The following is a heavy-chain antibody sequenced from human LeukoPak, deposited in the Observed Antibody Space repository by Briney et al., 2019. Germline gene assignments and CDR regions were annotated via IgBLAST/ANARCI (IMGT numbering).Heavy chain of an antibody. Sequence: GGSLRLSCAVSGFTFSGHWMFWVRQAPGKGLEWVSSDGSSTGYTDSVKGRFSISRDNAKNSLYLQINSLRAEDTAVYYCARVANWNYGYYYYYMDVWGKGTTVTVSS. CDR2: DGSST. J-gene: IGHJ6*03. D-gene: IGHD1-7*01. CDR1: GFTFSGHW. CDR3: ARVANWNYGYYYYYMDV. V-gene: IGHV3-74*01.